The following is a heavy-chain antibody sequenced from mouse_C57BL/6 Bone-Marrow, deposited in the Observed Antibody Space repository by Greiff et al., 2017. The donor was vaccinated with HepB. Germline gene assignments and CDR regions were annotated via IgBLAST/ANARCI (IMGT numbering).Heavy chain of an antibody. J-gene: IGHJ4*01. Sequence: EVQLVESGGGLVKPGGSLKLSCAASGFTFSDYGMHWVRQAPEKGLEWVAYISSGSSTIYYADTVKGRFTISRDNAKNTLFLQMTSLRSEDTAMYYCARGLEGAMDYWGQGTSVTVSS. D-gene: IGHD4-1*01. CDR3: ARGLEGAMDY. V-gene: IGHV5-17*01. CDR1: GFTFSDYG. CDR2: ISSGSSTI.